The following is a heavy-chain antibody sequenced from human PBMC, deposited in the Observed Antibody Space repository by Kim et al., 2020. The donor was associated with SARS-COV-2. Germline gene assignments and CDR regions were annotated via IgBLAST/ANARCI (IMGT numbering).Heavy chain of an antibody. CDR1: GYSFSNYW. V-gene: IGHV5-10-1*01. CDR3: VRHISHDRGSKIGFDY. CDR2: IDPTDSST. D-gene: IGHD3-10*01. J-gene: IGHJ4*02. Sequence: GESLKISCKGSGYSFSNYWISWVRQTPGKGLEWMGRIDPTDSSTSYNPSFPGHFSISTDNSISTAYLQWYSLQASDTAVYFCVRHISHDRGSKIGFDYWGQGTPVGVSS.